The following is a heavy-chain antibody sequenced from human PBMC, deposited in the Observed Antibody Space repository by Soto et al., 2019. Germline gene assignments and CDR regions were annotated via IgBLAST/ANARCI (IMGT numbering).Heavy chain of an antibody. CDR1: GYPVTAYY. Sequence: QLHLVQSGAVVKKPGASVTVSCSASGYPVTAYYMHWVRQAPGRGLEWMGGINPATGAAKYTQTFRGRVTMTRDPPTITVFMELGGLTSEDPAVFYCARGGGVGVAGSAAFDMWGQGTLVTVSS. CDR3: ARGGGVGVAGSAAFDM. D-gene: IGHD3-3*01. V-gene: IGHV1-2*02. J-gene: IGHJ3*02. CDR2: INPATGAA.